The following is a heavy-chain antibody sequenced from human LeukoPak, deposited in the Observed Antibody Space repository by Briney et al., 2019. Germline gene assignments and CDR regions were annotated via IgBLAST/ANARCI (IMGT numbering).Heavy chain of an antibody. CDR2: INTNTGNP. CDR3: ARGYYYDSSGYYPQGYFDY. J-gene: IGHJ4*02. CDR1: GYTFTSYA. V-gene: IGHV7-4-1*02. D-gene: IGHD3-22*01. Sequence: ASVKVSCKASGYTFTSYAMNWVRQAPGQGLEWMGWINTNTGNPTYAQGFTGRFVFSLDTSVSTAYLQISSLKAEDTAVYYCARGYYYDSSGYYPQGYFDYWGQGTLVTVSS.